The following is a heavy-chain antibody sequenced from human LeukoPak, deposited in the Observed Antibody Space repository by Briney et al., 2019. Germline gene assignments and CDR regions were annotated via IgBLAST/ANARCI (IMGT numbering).Heavy chain of an antibody. J-gene: IGHJ5*02. V-gene: IGHV4-31*03. Sequence: PSETLSLTCTVSGGSISSSGYYWSWIRQHPGKGLEWIGYIYYSGSTYYNPSLKSRVTISVDTSKNQFSLKLSSVTAADTAVYYCARCRVHCSSTSCYGNWFDPWGQGTLVTVSS. CDR2: IYYSGST. CDR1: GGSISSSGYY. D-gene: IGHD2-2*01. CDR3: ARCRVHCSSTSCYGNWFDP.